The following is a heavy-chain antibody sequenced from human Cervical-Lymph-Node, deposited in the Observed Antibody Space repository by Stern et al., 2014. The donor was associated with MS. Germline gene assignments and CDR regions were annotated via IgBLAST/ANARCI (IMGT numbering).Heavy chain of an antibody. D-gene: IGHD4-17*01. CDR2: ISSDGRNE. J-gene: IGHJ6*02. CDR1: GFTFTNHA. Sequence: QVQLVESGGGVIQPGTSLRLSCVVSGFTFTNHAMHWVRQAPGQGLEWVAVISSDGRNEYYTNSLQGRFTVSRDHSKNTLYLQMNSLRPDDTAVYYCARATSTTSVTTPYYGLDVWGQGTTVTVSS. V-gene: IGHV3-30*10. CDR3: ARATSTTSVTTPYYGLDV.